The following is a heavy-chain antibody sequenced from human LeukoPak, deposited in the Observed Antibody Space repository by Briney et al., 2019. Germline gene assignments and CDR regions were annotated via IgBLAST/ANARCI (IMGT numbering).Heavy chain of an antibody. CDR2: IKPNSGDT. V-gene: IGHV1-2*02. J-gene: IGHJ4*02. Sequence: ASVKVSCKASGYTFNNYYAYWVRQAPGQGLEWMAWIKPNSGDTNYAQNFLGRVTVTRDTSIATAYMELSGVNTDDTAVCFCARGGHTDYSGAGSFEFWGQGSRVTVSS. CDR1: GYTFNNYY. CDR3: ARGGHTDYSGAGSFEF. D-gene: IGHD3-10*01.